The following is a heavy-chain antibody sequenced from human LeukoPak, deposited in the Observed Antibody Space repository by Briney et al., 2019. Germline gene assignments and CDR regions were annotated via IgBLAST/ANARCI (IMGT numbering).Heavy chain of an antibody. CDR2: ISASGGGT. D-gene: IGHD4-17*01. J-gene: IGHJ4*02. Sequence: GGSLRLSCAASRFTFSIYAMSWVRQAPGKGLEWVSSISASGGGTYYADSVRGRFSVSRDNSKSTVFLQISGLGAEDTAVYYCAKDLRERDGDYLLFDYWGQGTLVTVSS. CDR1: RFTFSIYA. V-gene: IGHV3-23*01. CDR3: AKDLRERDGDYLLFDY.